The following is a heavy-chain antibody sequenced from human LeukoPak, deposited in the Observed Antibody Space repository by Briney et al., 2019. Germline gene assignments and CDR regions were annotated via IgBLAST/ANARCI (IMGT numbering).Heavy chain of an antibody. D-gene: IGHD6-6*01. Sequence: SETLSLTCTVSGGSISSSSYYWGWIRQPPGTGLEWFGSIYYSGSTYYNPSLKSRVTISVDTSKNQFSLKLSSVTAADTAVYYCARGRVAARRGYYFDYWGQGTLVTVSS. CDR2: IYYSGST. CDR1: GGSISSSSYY. V-gene: IGHV4-39*07. CDR3: ARGRVAARRGYYFDY. J-gene: IGHJ4*02.